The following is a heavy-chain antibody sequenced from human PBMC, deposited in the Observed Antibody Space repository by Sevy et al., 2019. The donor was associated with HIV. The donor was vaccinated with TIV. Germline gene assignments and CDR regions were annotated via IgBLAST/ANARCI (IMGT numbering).Heavy chain of an antibody. CDR3: ARDKYAISDSGNWFDP. CDR1: GGSISSGRYY. Sequence: SETLSLTCTVSGGSISSGRYYWSWIRQSAGVGLEWIGRIYTSGSTNYNPSLKSRVTMSVDTSKNQFSLKLTSVTAADASVYYCARDKYAISDSGNWFDPWGPGTPVTVSS. D-gene: IGHD2-2*02. CDR2: IYTSGST. V-gene: IGHV4-61*02. J-gene: IGHJ5*02.